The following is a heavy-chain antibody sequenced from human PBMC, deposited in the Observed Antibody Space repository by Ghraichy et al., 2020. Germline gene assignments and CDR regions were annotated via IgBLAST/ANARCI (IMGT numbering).Heavy chain of an antibody. J-gene: IGHJ5*02. CDR3: SRHESSSGWYVSYFDP. CDR1: GASISSSPYY. Sequence: SETLSLTCAVSGASISSSPYYWAWIRQVPGEGLECIGTVYYSGTTFYNPSLKSRVSVSVDTSNNQFSLTLNSVTAADTAVYYCSRHESSSGWYVSYFDPWGRRTLVTVSS. CDR2: VYYSGTT. V-gene: IGHV4-39*01. D-gene: IGHD6-19*01.